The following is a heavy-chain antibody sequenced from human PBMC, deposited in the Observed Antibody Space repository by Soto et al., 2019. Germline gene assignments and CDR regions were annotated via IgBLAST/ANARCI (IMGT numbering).Heavy chain of an antibody. Sequence: SLRLSCAASGFTFSSYGMHWVRQAPGKGLEWVAVIWYDGSNKYYADSVKGRFTISRDNSKNTLYLQMNSLRAEDTAVHYCARGGDYYYYYYMDVWGKGTTVTVSS. CDR3: ARGGDYYYYYYMDV. D-gene: IGHD4-17*01. J-gene: IGHJ6*03. V-gene: IGHV3-33*01. CDR1: GFTFSSYG. CDR2: IWYDGSNK.